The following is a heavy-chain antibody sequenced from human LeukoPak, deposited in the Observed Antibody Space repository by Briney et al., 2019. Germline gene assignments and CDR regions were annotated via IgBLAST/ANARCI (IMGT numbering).Heavy chain of an antibody. D-gene: IGHD3-10*01. V-gene: IGHV1-69*04. CDR2: IIPILGIA. Sequence: ASVKVSCKASGGTFSSYAISWVRQAPGQGLEWMGRIIPILGIANYAQKFQGRVTITADKSTSTAYMELSSLRSEDTAVYYCASHYYGSGSCFDYWGQGTPVTVSS. CDR1: GGTFSSYA. CDR3: ASHYYGSGSCFDY. J-gene: IGHJ4*02.